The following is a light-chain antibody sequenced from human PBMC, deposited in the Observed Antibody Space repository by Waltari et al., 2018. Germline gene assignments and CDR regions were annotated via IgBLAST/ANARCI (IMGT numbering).Light chain of an antibody. V-gene: IGKV3-15*01. CDR2: GAF. J-gene: IGKJ3*01. CDR1: QSVSNN. CDR3: QQYKNWPRT. Sequence: EIVMTQSPATLSVSPGERATLSCRASQSVSNNLARYQQNPGQAPRLLIYGAFTRATGISARFSGSGSGTDFTLTINSLQSEDFAVYYCQQYKNWPRTFGPGTKVEIK.